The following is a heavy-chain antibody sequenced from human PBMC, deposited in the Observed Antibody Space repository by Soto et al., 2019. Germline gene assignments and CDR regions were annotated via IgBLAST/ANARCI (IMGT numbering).Heavy chain of an antibody. CDR1: GGSFSGYY. J-gene: IGHJ6*03. Sequence: SETLSLTCAVYGGSFSGYYWSWIRQPPGEGLEWIGEINHSGSTNYNPSLKSRVTISVDTSKNQFSLKLSSVTAADTAVYYCARRCREVTTKSGYYYYYYMDVWGKGTTVTVSS. CDR2: INHSGST. CDR3: ARRCREVTTKSGYYYYYYMDV. D-gene: IGHD4-17*01. V-gene: IGHV4-34*01.